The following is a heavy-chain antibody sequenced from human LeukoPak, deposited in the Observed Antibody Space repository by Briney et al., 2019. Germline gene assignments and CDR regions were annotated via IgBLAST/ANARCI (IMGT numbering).Heavy chain of an antibody. CDR3: ATGMLVTATPGAFDI. Sequence: ASVKVSCKASGYTFTSYYMHWVRQAPGQGLEWMGIINPSGGSTSYAQKFQGRVTVTTDTSTSTAYMEVKSLRFDDTAVYYCATGMLVTATPGAFDIWGQGTMVTVSS. J-gene: IGHJ3*02. D-gene: IGHD2-21*02. CDR1: GYTFTSYY. V-gene: IGHV1-46*01. CDR2: INPSGGST.